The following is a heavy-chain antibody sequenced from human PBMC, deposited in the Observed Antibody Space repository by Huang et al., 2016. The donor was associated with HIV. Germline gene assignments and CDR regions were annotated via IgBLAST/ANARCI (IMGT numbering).Heavy chain of an antibody. CDR1: GFSLTTSGVG. D-gene: IGHD1-20*01. CDR2: IYWNDEK. CDR3: AHRYITPSPRSGFDAFDI. V-gene: IGHV2-5*01. Sequence: QITLKESGPALVKPSQTLTLTCSVSGFSLTTSGVGVGWIRQPPGKALEWLALIYWNDEKRYNPLRRNRLSSTRDTSKRQVVLRLTNVNPVDTATYHCAHRYITPSPRSGFDAFDIWGQGTMVAVSS. J-gene: IGHJ3*02.